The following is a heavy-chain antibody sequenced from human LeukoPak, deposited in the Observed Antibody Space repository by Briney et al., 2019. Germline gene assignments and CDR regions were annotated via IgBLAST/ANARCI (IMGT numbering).Heavy chain of an antibody. D-gene: IGHD2-21*01. Sequence: PGGSLRLSCAASGFSFRGYWMSWVRQAPGKGLEWVANINEDGTAKYSVEGRFTVSRDNAQNLLYLQLTSLRVEGTAVYYCARYSWTETAWLWGQGTLVTVSS. V-gene: IGHV3-7*01. CDR1: GFSFRGYW. J-gene: IGHJ4*02. CDR2: INEDGTAK. CDR3: ARYSWTETAWL.